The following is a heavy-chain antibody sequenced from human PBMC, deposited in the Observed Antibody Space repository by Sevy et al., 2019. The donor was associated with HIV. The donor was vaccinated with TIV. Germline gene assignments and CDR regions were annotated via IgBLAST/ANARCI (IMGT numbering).Heavy chain of an antibody. CDR1: GFTFSSYW. J-gene: IGHJ4*02. CDR3: ARLGITGTFKPGALDY. Sequence: GGSLRLSCAASGFTFSSYWMSWVRQAPGKGLEWVANIKQDGSEKYYVDSVKGRFTISRDNAKNSLYLQMNSLRAEDTAVYYCARLGITGTFKPGALDYWGQGTLVTVSS. D-gene: IGHD1-20*01. CDR2: IKQDGSEK. V-gene: IGHV3-7*01.